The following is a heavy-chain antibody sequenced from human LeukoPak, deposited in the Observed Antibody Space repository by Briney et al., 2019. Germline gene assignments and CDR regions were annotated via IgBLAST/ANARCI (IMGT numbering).Heavy chain of an antibody. CDR1: GGSISSHY. CDR2: IYYSGST. D-gene: IGHD4-17*01. V-gene: IGHV4-59*11. CDR3: ARDIYGAFDI. J-gene: IGHJ3*02. Sequence: KPSETLSLTCTVSGGSISSHYWSWIRQPPGKGLEWIGYIYYSGSTNYNPSLKSRVTISVDTSKNQFSLKLSSVTAADTAVYYCARDIYGAFDIWGQGTMVTVSS.